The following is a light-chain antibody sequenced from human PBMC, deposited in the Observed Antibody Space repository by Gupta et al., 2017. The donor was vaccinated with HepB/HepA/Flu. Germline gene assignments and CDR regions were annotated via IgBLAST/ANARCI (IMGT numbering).Light chain of an antibody. V-gene: IGLV1-47*01. Sequence: QSVLTQSPSASGTPGQRVTISCSGGTSNIGTYHVNWYQHLPGTAPKLLFYKTNQRPSGVPDRFSASKSGTSASLAIXGXRSEDEXDYYCATWDVSLRAFVFGGGTKLTVL. CDR1: TSNIGTYH. CDR3: ATWDVSLRAFV. CDR2: KTN. J-gene: IGLJ2*01.